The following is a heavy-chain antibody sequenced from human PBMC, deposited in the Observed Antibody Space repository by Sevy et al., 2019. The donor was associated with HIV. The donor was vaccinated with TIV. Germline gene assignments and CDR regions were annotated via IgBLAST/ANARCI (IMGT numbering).Heavy chain of an antibody. D-gene: IGHD2-15*01. V-gene: IGHV3-21*01. Sequence: GGSLRLSCAVSGFTFSTYSMTWVRQAPGKGLEWVSSISSSSNYIYYPDSVKRRFTISRDNAKNSLYLQMNSLRAEDTAVYYCARVKAYCSGGSCYSTMGADVWGQGTTVTVSS. J-gene: IGHJ6*02. CDR2: ISSSSNYI. CDR1: GFTFSTYS. CDR3: ARVKAYCSGGSCYSTMGADV.